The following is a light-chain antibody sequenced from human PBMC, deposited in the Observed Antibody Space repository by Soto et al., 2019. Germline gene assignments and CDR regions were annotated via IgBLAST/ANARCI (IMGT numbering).Light chain of an antibody. CDR1: SSDVGGYNA. CDR3: GSYASGGAYV. CDR2: DVS. J-gene: IGLJ1*01. Sequence: SVVPRPASVSGSPGQSITIYCTGTSSDVGGYNAVSWYQQHPGKAPKLMIYDVSNRPSGASDRFSGSKSGNTASLTISGLQAEDEADYYCGSYASGGAYVFGTGTKVTVL. V-gene: IGLV2-14*01.